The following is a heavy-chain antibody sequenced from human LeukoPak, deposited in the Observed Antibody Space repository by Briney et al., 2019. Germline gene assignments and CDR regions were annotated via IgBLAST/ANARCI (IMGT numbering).Heavy chain of an antibody. J-gene: IGHJ4*02. Sequence: SETLSLTCTVSGNSTGGYFWSWIRQSAGKGLEWIGRIHSTGNSYYSPSLKSRVTMSVDMSRSQFSLTLNSVTAADTAVHYCARGGDRAGYLIYWGQGSLVTVSS. D-gene: IGHD5-12*01. CDR1: GNSTGGYF. CDR3: ARGGDRAGYLIY. V-gene: IGHV4-4*07. CDR2: IHSTGNS.